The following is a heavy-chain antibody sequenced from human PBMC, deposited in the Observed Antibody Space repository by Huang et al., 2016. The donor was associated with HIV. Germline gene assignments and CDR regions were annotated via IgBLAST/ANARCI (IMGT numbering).Heavy chain of an antibody. J-gene: IGHJ5*02. D-gene: IGHD3-16*02. Sequence: QVQLVQSGAEAKKPGASVKVSCKASGYTFTKYALHWVRQAPGQRLEWMGWINGANGNTEYLEKLQGRVTITRDTSARTVYMELSSLRSEDTAVYYCAREGSDYVWGSYRLSWFDPWGQGTLVTVSS. CDR1: GYTFTKYA. CDR3: AREGSDYVWGSYRLSWFDP. CDR2: INGANGNT. V-gene: IGHV1-3*01.